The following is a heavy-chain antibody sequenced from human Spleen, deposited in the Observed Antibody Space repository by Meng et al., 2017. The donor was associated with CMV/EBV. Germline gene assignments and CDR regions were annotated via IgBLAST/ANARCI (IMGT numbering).Heavy chain of an antibody. V-gene: IGHV3-13*01. J-gene: IGHJ4*02. Sequence: GESLKISCAASGFTFSNYDMHWLRQPTGKGPEWVSSIGTAGDTYYADSVKGRFTISRDNSKNTLYLQMNSLRAEDTAVYYCAKGSQRAARPFDYWGQGTLVTVSS. CDR3: AKGSQRAARPFDY. CDR2: IGTAGDT. CDR1: GFTFSNYD. D-gene: IGHD6-6*01.